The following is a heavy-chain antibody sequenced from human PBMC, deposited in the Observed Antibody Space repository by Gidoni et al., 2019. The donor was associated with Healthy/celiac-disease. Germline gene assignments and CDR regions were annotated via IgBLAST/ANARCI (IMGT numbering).Heavy chain of an antibody. CDR1: AFSLSTSGVG. J-gene: IGHJ6*03. D-gene: IGHD6-13*01. CDR3: AHRRWAAAARTPNTYYYFYMDV. CDR2: IYWNDDK. Sequence: QITLKESGPTLVKPTQTLTLTCTFSAFSLSTSGVGVGWCRPPPGKALEWLALIYWNDDKRYSTSLKSRLTITKDTSKNQVVRTMTNMYPVDTATYYCAHRRWAAAARTPNTYYYFYMDVWGKGTTVTVSS. V-gene: IGHV2-5*01.